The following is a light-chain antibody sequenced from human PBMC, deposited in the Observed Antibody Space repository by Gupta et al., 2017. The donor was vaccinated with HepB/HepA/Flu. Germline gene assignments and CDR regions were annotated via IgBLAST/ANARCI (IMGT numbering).Light chain of an antibody. CDR3: QQRSNWPIT. V-gene: IGKV3-11*01. J-gene: IGKJ4*01. Sequence: IVLTPSPATLSLSPGERATLSCRASQSVSSYLAWYQQKPCQAPRLLIYDASNSATGIPARFSGSGSGTEFTLTISSLEPEDFAVYYCQQRSNWPITFGRGTKVEIK. CDR2: DAS. CDR1: QSVSSY.